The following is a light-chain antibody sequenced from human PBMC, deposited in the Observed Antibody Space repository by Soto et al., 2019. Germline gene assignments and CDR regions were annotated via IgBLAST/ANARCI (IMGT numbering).Light chain of an antibody. J-gene: IGKJ1*01. CDR2: GAS. CDR1: QSVSSSF. CDR3: QQYGSSPPWT. V-gene: IGKV3-20*01. Sequence: EIVLTQSPGTLSLSPGERATLSCRASQSVSSSFLAWYQQKPGQAPRLLIYGASIRATGMPDRFSGSGSGTDFTLTISRLEPEDFAVYYCQQYGSSPPWTFGQGTKVEI.